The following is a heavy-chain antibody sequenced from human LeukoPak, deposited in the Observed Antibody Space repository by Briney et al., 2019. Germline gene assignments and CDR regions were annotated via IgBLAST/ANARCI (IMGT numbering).Heavy chain of an antibody. V-gene: IGHV3-53*01. Sequence: GGSLRLSCTVSGFTVSSNYMSWVRQAPGKGLEWVSVIYSGGSTYYADSVKGRFTISRDNSKNTLYLQMNSLRAEDTAVYYCARDGRRTSDAFDIWGQGTMVTVSS. CDR3: ARDGRRTSDAFDI. J-gene: IGHJ3*02. CDR1: GFTVSSNY. CDR2: IYSGGST.